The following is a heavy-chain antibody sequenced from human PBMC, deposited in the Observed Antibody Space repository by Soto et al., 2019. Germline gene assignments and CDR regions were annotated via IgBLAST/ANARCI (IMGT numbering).Heavy chain of an antibody. CDR2: MKQDGSER. CDR1: GLTFSTSW. CDR3: ARDVSPTHYYDPSAHFDALDI. D-gene: IGHD3-22*01. Sequence: PGGSLRLSCAASGSASGLTFSTSWMTWVRQAPGKGLEWVANMKQDGSERNYVDSVRGRFTISRDNAKNSMYLQMNSLRAEDTAVYYCARDVSPTHYYDPSAHFDALDIWGQGTMVTVSS. J-gene: IGHJ3*02. V-gene: IGHV3-7*01.